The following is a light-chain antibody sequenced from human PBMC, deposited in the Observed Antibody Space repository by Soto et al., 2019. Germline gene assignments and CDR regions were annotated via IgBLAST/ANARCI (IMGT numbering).Light chain of an antibody. CDR1: QSVGSD. J-gene: IGKJ4*01. CDR3: QQRHVWLT. CDR2: GAS. Sequence: EIVMTQSPATLSVSPGERATLSCRASQSVGSDLAWYQQKPGQAPRLLIYGASTRATGLPARFSGSGSGTDFTLTISSLEPEDFAVYYCQQRHVWLTFGGGTKVDIK. V-gene: IGKV3-15*01.